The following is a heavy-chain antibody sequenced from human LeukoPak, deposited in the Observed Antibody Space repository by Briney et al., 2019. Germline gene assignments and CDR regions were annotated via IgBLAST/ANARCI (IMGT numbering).Heavy chain of an antibody. J-gene: IGHJ4*02. V-gene: IGHV3-23*01. Sequence: GGSLRLSCAASGFTFTSHVMSWVRQAPGKGLEWVASVGGGGDYTYYSDSVKGRFTISRDNSENTVYLQMKSLRAEDTAVYYCVRRTASDFWGQGALVTVSS. CDR2: VGGGGDYT. CDR1: GFTFTSHV. CDR3: VRRTASDF. D-gene: IGHD2-21*02.